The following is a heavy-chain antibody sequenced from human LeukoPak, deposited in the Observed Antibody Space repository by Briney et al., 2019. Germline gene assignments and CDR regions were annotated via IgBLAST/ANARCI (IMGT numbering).Heavy chain of an antibody. J-gene: IGHJ5*02. V-gene: IGHV4-30-4*01. D-gene: IGHD3-22*01. CDR1: GGSISSGDYY. CDR3: ARVGDYYDSSAPFDP. Sequence: PSQTLSLTCTVSGGSISSGDYYWSWIRQPPGKGLEWIGYIYYSGSTYYNPSLKSRVTISVDTSKNQFSLKLSSVTAADTAVYYCARVGDYYDSSAPFDPWGQGTLVTVSS. CDR2: IYYSGST.